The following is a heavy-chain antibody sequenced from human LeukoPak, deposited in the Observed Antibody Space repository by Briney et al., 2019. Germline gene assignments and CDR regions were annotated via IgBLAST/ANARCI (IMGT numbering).Heavy chain of an antibody. CDR2: IYYSGST. Sequence: PSETLSLTCTVSGGSISSSSYYWGWIRQPPGKGLEWIGSIYYSGSTYYNPSLKSRVTISVDTSKNQFSLKLSSVTAADTAVYYCAREAVRGGSWFDPWGQGTLVTVSS. V-gene: IGHV4-39*07. CDR1: GGSISSSSYY. J-gene: IGHJ5*02. CDR3: AREAVRGGSWFDP. D-gene: IGHD3-10*01.